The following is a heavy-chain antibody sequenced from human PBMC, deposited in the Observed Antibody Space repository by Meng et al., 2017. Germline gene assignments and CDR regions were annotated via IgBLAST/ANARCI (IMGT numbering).Heavy chain of an antibody. CDR2: ISTSDGFI. Sequence: GESLKISCAASGFTFSRYTLNWVRQAPGKGLEWPSSISTSDGFIFYADSVKGRFTISRDNAKSSLYLQMNSLGAEGTAVYYCARDSPIAAAGYYFDYWGQGALVTVSS. J-gene: IGHJ4*02. D-gene: IGHD6-13*01. V-gene: IGHV3-21*01. CDR3: ARDSPIAAAGYYFDY. CDR1: GFTFSRYT.